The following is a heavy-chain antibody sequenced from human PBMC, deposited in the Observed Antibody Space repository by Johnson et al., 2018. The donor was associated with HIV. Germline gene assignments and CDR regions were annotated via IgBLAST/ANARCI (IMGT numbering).Heavy chain of an antibody. CDR1: GFTFDDYG. CDR2: INWNGGNT. Sequence: VQLVESGGGVVRPGGSLRLSCAASGFTFDDYGMSWVRQAPGKGLEWVSGINWNGGNTGYADSVKGRFTISRDNAKNSLYLQMNSLRAEDTAVYYCARGGSSSWYGSKYYAFDIWGQGTMVTVSS. J-gene: IGHJ3*02. CDR3: ARGGSSSWYGSKYYAFDI. D-gene: IGHD6-13*01. V-gene: IGHV3-20*04.